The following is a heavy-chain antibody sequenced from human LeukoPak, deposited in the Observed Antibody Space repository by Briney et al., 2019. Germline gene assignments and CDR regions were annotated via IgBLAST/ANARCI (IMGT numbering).Heavy chain of an antibody. CDR1: GFTFSSYW. D-gene: IGHD3-10*01. J-gene: IGHJ4*02. Sequence: GGSLRLSCAASGFTFSSYWMSWVRQAPGKGLEWVANIKQDGSEKNYVDSVKGRFTISRDNAKNSQYLQMNSLRVEDTAVYYYAREGTLLWFGELFNYWGQGTLVTVSS. CDR3: AREGTLLWFGELFNY. CDR2: IKQDGSEK. V-gene: IGHV3-7*01.